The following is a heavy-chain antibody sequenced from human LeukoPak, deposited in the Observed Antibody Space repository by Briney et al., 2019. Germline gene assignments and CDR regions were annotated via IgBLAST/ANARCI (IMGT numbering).Heavy chain of an antibody. V-gene: IGHV4-34*01. D-gene: IGHD3-10*01. CDR2: INHSGST. CDR1: GGSFSGYY. J-gene: IGHJ6*03. CDR3: ARGAITMVRGVPYYYYYYMDV. Sequence: SETLSLTCAVYGGSFSGYYWSWIRQPPGKGLEWIGEINHSGSTSYNPSLKSRVTISVDASKNQFSLKLSSVTAADTAVYYCARGAITMVRGVPYYYYYYMDVWGKGTTVTVSS.